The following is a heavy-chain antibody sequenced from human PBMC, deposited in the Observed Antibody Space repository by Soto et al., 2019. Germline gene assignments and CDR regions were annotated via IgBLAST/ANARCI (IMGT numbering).Heavy chain of an antibody. Sequence: GGSLRLSCAVSGFSFSSYAMSWVRQAPGKGLEWVSAISGSGGSTYYADSVKGRFTISRDNSKNTLYLQMNSLRAEDTAVYYCAKDLWGTVTRYADAIDIWGQGTMVTVSS. J-gene: IGHJ3*02. CDR2: ISGSGGST. CDR3: AKDLWGTVTRYADAIDI. CDR1: GFSFSSYA. D-gene: IGHD4-17*01. V-gene: IGHV3-23*01.